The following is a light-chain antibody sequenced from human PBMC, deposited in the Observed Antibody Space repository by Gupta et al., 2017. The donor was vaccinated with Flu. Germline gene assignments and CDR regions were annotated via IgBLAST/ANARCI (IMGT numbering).Light chain of an antibody. CDR3: QVWDSNGDVV. J-gene: IGLJ2*01. V-gene: IGLV3-21*02. CDR1: NLALRA. Sequence: YVMTQPPSVSVAPGQTATITCGGDNLALRALHWYQQQAGQAPVGVVFDDSARPSGIPARLSGSTSGNTATLTISRVEAAEEADYYCQVWDSNGDVVFGGGTKLTVL. CDR2: DDS.